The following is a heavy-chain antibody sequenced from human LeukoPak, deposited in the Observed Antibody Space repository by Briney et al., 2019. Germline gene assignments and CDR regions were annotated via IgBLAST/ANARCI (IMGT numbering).Heavy chain of an antibody. J-gene: IGHJ4*02. CDR2: ISSSSSFI. V-gene: IGHV3-21*01. D-gene: IGHD3-10*01. CDR1: GFIFSTYS. Sequence: GGSLRLSCAASGFIFSTYSMNWVRQAPGKGLEWVSFISSSSSFIYYADSVKGRFTISRDNAKNSLYLQMNSLRAEDTAVYYCAHLPSSGTGIVDYWGQGTLVTVS. CDR3: AHLPSSGTGIVDY.